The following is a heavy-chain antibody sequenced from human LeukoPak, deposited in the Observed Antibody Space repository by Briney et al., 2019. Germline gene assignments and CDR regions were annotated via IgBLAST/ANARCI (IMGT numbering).Heavy chain of an antibody. Sequence: GGSLRLSCAASGFTFSSYIMNWVRQAPGKGLEWVSSISSSGTYIYYADSVKGRFTISRDNAKNSLYLQMNSLRAEDTAVYYCARHLLSGDFWGIDYWGQRTLVTVSS. CDR2: ISSSGTYI. D-gene: IGHD3-16*01. V-gene: IGHV3-21*01. J-gene: IGHJ4*02. CDR1: GFTFSSYI. CDR3: ARHLLSGDFWGIDY.